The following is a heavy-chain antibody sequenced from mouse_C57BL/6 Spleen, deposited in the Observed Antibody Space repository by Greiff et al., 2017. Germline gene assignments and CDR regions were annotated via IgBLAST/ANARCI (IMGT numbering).Heavy chain of an antibody. CDR2: IYPGDGDT. V-gene: IGHV1-82*01. D-gene: IGHD2-4*01. CDR1: GYAFSSSW. CDR3: ARGGLRQGLDYAMDY. Sequence: QVTLKVSGPELVKPGASVKISCKASGYAFSSSWMNWVKQRPGKGLEWIGRIYPGDGDTNYNGKFKGKATLTADKSSSTAYMQLSSLTSEDSAVYFCARGGLRQGLDYAMDYWGQGTSVTVSS. J-gene: IGHJ4*01.